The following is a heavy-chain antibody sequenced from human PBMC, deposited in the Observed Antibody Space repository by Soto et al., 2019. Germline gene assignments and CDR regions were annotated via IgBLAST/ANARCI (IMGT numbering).Heavy chain of an antibody. D-gene: IGHD2-8*01. CDR2: IIPIFGTA. Sequence: QVQLVQSGAEVKKPGSSVKVSCKASGGTFSSYAISWVRQAPGQGLEWMGGIIPIFGTANYAQKFQGRVTITADESTSTAYMELSSLRSEDTAVYYCARERGRCTNGVCFLFEPYFDYWGQGTLVTVSS. CDR3: ARERGRCTNGVCFLFEPYFDY. V-gene: IGHV1-69*01. J-gene: IGHJ4*02. CDR1: GGTFSSYA.